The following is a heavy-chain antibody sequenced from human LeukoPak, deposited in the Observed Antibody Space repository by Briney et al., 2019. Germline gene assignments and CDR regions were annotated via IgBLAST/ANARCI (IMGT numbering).Heavy chain of an antibody. V-gene: IGHV4-34*01. Sequence: SETLSLTCAVYGGSFSGYYWSWIRQPPGKGLEWIGEINHSGSTNYNPSLKSRVTISVDTSKNQFSLKLSSVTAADTAVYYCARDKLDIVVVPAAMYYYYYGMDVWGQGTTVTVSS. J-gene: IGHJ6*02. D-gene: IGHD2-2*03. CDR1: GGSFSGYY. CDR2: INHSGST. CDR3: ARDKLDIVVVPAAMYYYYYGMDV.